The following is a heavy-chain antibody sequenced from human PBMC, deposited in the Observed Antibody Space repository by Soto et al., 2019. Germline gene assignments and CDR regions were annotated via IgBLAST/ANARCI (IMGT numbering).Heavy chain of an antibody. D-gene: IGHD6-13*01. CDR1: GDSIRSSSY. CDR2: IYSTGNT. CDR3: RRSSRYSTDV. Sequence: QLQLQESGPGLVKPSETLSLTCTVSGDSIRSSSYWGWIRQPPGKGLEWIGSIYSTGNTYYNPSLXVXGXLXXDTSKNQFSLNVISVTAADTAVYYCRRSSRYSTDVWGQGTTVTVSS. V-gene: IGHV4-39*01. J-gene: IGHJ6*02.